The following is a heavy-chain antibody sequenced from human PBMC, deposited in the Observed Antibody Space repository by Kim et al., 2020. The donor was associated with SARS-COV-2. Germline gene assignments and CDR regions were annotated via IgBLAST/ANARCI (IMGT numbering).Heavy chain of an antibody. J-gene: IGHJ3*02. Sequence: GESLKISCKGSGYSFTSYWIGWVRQMPGKGLEWMGIIYPGDSDTRYSPSFQGQVTISADKSISTAYLQWSSLKASDTAMYYCARPGYPFTSNYFGAFDIWGQGTMVTVSS. D-gene: IGHD4-4*01. CDR3: ARPGYPFTSNYFGAFDI. CDR2: IYPGDSDT. V-gene: IGHV5-51*01. CDR1: GYSFTSYW.